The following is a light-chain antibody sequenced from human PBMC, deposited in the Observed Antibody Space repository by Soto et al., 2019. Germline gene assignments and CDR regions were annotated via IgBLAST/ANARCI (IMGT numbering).Light chain of an antibody. V-gene: IGKV3-20*01. CDR2: GAS. CDR1: QSVSSSY. CDR3: QQYGSSLYT. J-gene: IGKJ2*01. Sequence: EIVLTQSPGTLSLSPGERATLSCRASQSVSSSYLAWYQQKPGQAPRLLIYGASSRATGIPDRFSGSGSGTDFTLNISRLEPEDFAVYYCQQYGSSLYTFGQGTKLEI.